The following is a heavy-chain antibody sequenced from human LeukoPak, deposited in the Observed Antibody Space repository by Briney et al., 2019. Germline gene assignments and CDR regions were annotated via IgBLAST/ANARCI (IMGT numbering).Heavy chain of an antibody. Sequence: PSETLSLTCAVSGGSISSGGYSWSWIRQPPGKGLEWIGYIYHSGSTYYNPSLKSRVTISVDRSKNQFSLKLSSVTAADTAVYYCASSYGSGSPQIDYWGQGTLVTVSS. D-gene: IGHD3-10*01. CDR3: ASSYGSGSPQIDY. J-gene: IGHJ4*02. CDR2: IYHSGST. CDR1: GGSISSGGYS. V-gene: IGHV4-30-2*01.